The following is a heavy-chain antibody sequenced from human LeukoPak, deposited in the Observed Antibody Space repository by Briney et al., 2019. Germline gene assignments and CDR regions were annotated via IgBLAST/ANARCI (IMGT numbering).Heavy chain of an antibody. Sequence: ETLSLTCAVYGGSFSGYYWSWIRQPPGKGLEWSGEINHSGSTNYNPSLKSRVTISVDTSKNQFSLKLSSVTAADTAVYYCAMAVRGVIILAGGFDYWGQGTLVTVSS. CDR1: GGSFSGYY. CDR3: AMAVRGVIILAGGFDY. CDR2: INHSGST. J-gene: IGHJ4*02. V-gene: IGHV4-34*01. D-gene: IGHD3-10*01.